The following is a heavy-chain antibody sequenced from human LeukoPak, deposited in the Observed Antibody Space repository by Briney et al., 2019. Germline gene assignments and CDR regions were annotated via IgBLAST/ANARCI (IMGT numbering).Heavy chain of an antibody. J-gene: IGHJ4*02. Sequence: SETLSLTCTVSGGSISSYYWSWIRQPARKGLEWIGRIYTSGSTNYNPSLKSRVTMSVDTSKNQFSLKLSSVTAADTAVYYCARSYTWGSGWLTYFDYWGQGTLVTVSS. D-gene: IGHD6-19*01. CDR3: ARSYTWGSGWLTYFDY. CDR2: IYTSGST. CDR1: GGSISSYY. V-gene: IGHV4-4*07.